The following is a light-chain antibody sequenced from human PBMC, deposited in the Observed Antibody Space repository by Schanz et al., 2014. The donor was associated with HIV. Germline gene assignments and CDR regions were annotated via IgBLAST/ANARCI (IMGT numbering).Light chain of an antibody. Sequence: DIQVTQSPSSLSASVGDRVTITCQASQDIQKYLNWYQQKPGEAPKLLIYDASNLQTGVPSRFSGSASGTDFSFTITSLQPEDIASYYCQQYGNLPITFGQGTRLDIK. J-gene: IGKJ5*01. CDR3: QQYGNLPIT. CDR2: DAS. V-gene: IGKV1-33*01. CDR1: QDIQKY.